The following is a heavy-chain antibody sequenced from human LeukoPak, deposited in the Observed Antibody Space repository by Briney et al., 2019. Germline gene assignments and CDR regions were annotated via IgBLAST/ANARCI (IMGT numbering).Heavy chain of an antibody. J-gene: IGHJ5*02. CDR3: ARVDALKDWFDP. D-gene: IGHD2-15*01. V-gene: IGHV4-59*01. Sequence: SETLSLTCTVSGGSISSYYWSWIRQPPGKGLEWIGYIHYSGSTNYNPSLKSRVTISVDTSKNQFSLKLSSVTAADTAVYYCARVDALKDWFDPWGQGTLVTVSS. CDR2: IHYSGST. CDR1: GGSISSYY.